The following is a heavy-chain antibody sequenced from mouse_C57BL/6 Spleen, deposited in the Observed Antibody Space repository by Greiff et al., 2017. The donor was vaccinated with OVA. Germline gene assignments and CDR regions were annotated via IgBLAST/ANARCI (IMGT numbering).Heavy chain of an antibody. V-gene: IGHV1-26*01. J-gene: IGHJ3*01. CDR2: INPNNGGT. CDR1: GYTFTDYY. Sequence: VQLQQSGPELVKPGASVKISCKASGYTFTDYYMNWVKQSHGKSLEWIGDINPNNGGTSYNQKFKGKATLTVDKASSTAYMELLSLTSEDSAVYDGERRSNYGWCAYWGQGTLVTVSA. D-gene: IGHD2-5*01. CDR3: ERRSNYGWCAY.